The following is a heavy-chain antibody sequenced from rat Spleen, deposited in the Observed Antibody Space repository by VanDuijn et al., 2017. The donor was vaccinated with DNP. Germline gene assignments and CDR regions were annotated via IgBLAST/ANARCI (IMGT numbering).Heavy chain of an antibody. J-gene: IGHJ3*01. CDR3: AKDTTRSNSGAFAY. CDR1: GFTFSNYG. V-gene: IGHV5S13*01. D-gene: IGHD4-3*01. Sequence: EVQLVESGGGLVQPGRSLTLSCAASGFTFSNYGMAWVRQAPTKGLEWVASISAGGGDTYYRDTVKGRFTISRDNAKNTLYLQLDSLRSEDTATYYCAKDTTRSNSGAFAYWGQGTLVTVSS. CDR2: ISAGGGDT.